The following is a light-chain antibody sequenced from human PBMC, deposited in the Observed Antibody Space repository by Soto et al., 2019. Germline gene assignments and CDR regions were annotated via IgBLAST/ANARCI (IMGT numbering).Light chain of an antibody. J-gene: IGKJ5*01. CDR3: QQRRSWIT. Sequence: EIVLTQSPGTLSLSPGGIATLSCRANQSVYSFLACYRQRPGQPPRLLIFDASPRAAGVPARFSGSGSGTDFTLTISSLEPEDFAVYYCQQRRSWITFGQGTRLEIK. CDR1: QSVYSF. V-gene: IGKV3-11*01. CDR2: DAS.